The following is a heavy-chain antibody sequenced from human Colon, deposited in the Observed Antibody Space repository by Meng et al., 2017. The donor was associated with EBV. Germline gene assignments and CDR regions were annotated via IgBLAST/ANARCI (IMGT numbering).Heavy chain of an antibody. V-gene: IGHV4-30-2*01. CDR3: ARGPYCGGDCYWFDP. J-gene: IGHJ5*02. CDR1: ADSISSADYS. Sequence: AAGLRPPCPSLSLTCAASADSISSADYSWSWSPLPPGQGLEWIGYIYHGGTTYNTSLKSRVTISVANSKTQFSLRLTSVTAADTAVYYCARGPYCGGDCYWFDPWGQGTLVPVSS. D-gene: IGHD2-21*02. CDR2: IYHGGTT.